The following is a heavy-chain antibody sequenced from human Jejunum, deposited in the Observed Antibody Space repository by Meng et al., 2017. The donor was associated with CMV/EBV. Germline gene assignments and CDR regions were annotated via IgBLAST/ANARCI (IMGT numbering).Heavy chain of an antibody. CDR3: ARNGIFFDY. D-gene: IGHD1-14*01. J-gene: IGHJ4*02. V-gene: IGHV1-8*01. Sequence: KVSCKASGYTFTSYDINWVRQAAGQGIEWMGWTNPRSANTGSAQKFQGRLTMTMNTSIGTAYMELSSLRSEDTAVYYCARNGIFFDYWGQGALVTVSS. CDR1: GYTFTSYD. CDR2: TNPRSANT.